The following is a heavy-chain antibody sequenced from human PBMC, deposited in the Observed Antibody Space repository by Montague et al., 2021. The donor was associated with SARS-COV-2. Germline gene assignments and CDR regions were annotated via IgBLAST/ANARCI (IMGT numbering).Heavy chain of an antibody. CDR1: GGSISSYY. CDR2: IYTSGST. V-gene: IGHV4-4*07. Sequence: SETLSLTGTVSGGSISSYYWSWIRQPAGKGLEWIGRIYTSGSTNYNPSLKSRVTMSVDTSKNQFSLKLSSVTAADTAVYYCARVGRAGYDILTGYYYYGMDVWGQGTTVTVSS. J-gene: IGHJ6*02. CDR3: ARVGRAGYDILTGYYYYGMDV. D-gene: IGHD3-9*01.